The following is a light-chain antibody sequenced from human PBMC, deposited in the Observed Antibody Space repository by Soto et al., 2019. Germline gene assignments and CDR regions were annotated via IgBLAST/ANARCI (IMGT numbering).Light chain of an antibody. V-gene: IGLV4-69*01. CDR3: QTWYTDIQVI. Sequence: QPVLTQSPSASASLGPSVKLTCTLSSGHSTYAIAWHQQQPEKGPRYLMKLNSDGSHSKGDGIPDRFSGSSSGAERYLTISSLQSEDEADDYCQTWYTDIQVIFGGGTKLTVL. J-gene: IGLJ2*01. CDR2: LNSDGSH. CDR1: SGHSTYA.